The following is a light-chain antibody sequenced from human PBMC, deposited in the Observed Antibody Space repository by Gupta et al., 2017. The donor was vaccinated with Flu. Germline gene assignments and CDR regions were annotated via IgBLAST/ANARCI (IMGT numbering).Light chain of an antibody. V-gene: IGLV4-69*01. Sequence: VKLTCTLDSGHSTYTIAWHQQQPEKGPRYLMKVNNDGSHIKGDGIPDRFSGSSSGAVRFLTISSLQSEDEADYYCQTWGNGILVFGGGTKLTGL. J-gene: IGLJ3*02. CDR3: QTWGNGILV. CDR1: SGHSTYT. CDR2: VNNDGSH.